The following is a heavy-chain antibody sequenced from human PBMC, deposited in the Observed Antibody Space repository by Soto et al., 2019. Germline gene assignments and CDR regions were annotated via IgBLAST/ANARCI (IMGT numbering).Heavy chain of an antibody. V-gene: IGHV3-21*01. Sequence: GGSLRLSCAASGLTFSRYSMNWVRQAPGKGLEWVSSISSTTNYIYYADSMKGRFTVSRDNAKNSVYLDMNSLSAEDTAVYYCARESEDLTSNFDYWGQGTLVTVSS. CDR3: ARESEDLTSNFDY. J-gene: IGHJ4*02. CDR1: GLTFSRYS. CDR2: ISSTTNYI.